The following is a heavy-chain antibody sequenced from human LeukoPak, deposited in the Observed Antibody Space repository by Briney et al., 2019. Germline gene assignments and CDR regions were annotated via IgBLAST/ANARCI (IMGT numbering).Heavy chain of an antibody. J-gene: IGHJ3*02. CDR2: IYYSGST. CDR1: GVSISSGDYY. Sequence: SQTLSLTCTVSGVSISSGDYYWGWLRPPPGKGLEWTGYIYYSGSTYYNPSLKSRVTISVDTSKNQFSLQLNSVTPEDTAVYHCARWWLGEGAFDIWGQGTMVTVSS. D-gene: IGHD6-19*01. V-gene: IGHV4-30-4*01. CDR3: ARWWLGEGAFDI.